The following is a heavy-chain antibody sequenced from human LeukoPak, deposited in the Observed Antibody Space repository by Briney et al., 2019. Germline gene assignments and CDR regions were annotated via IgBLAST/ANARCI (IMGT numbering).Heavy chain of an antibody. CDR2: IDPSDSYT. V-gene: IGHV5-10-1*01. CDR3: ARQGVGYCSSTSCYAYKH. J-gene: IGHJ1*01. Sequence: GESLKISYKGSGYSFTSYWISWVRQMPGKGLEWMGRIDPSDSYTYYSPSFQGHVTISADKSISTAYLQWSSLKASDTAMYYCARQGVGYCSSTSCYAYKHWGQGTLVTVSS. D-gene: IGHD2-2*01. CDR1: GYSFTSYW.